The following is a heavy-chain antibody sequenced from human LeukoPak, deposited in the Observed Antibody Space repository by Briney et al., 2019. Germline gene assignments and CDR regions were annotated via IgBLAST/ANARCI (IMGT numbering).Heavy chain of an antibody. V-gene: IGHV4-4*02. CDR1: GGSISSSNW. D-gene: IGHD3-22*01. CDR3: AREEVYYDSSGYQTTNWFDP. CDR2: IYHSGST. J-gene: IGHJ5*02. Sequence: PSETLFLTCAVSGGSISSSNWWSWVRQPPGKGLEWIGEIYHSGSTNYNPSLKSRVTISVDTSKNQFSLKLSSVTAADTAVYYCAREEVYYDSSGYQTTNWFDPWGQGTLVTVSS.